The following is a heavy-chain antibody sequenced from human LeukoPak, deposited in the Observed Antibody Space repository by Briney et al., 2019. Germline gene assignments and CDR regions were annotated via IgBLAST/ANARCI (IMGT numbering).Heavy chain of an antibody. Sequence: SETLSLSCTVSGGSISSSSYYWGWIRQPPGKGLEWIGSIYYSGSTYYNPSLKSRVTISVDTSKNQFSLKLSSVTAADTAVYYCARHPQYYYDSSGYYPRWFDPWGQGTLVTVSS. CDR1: GGSISSSSYY. J-gene: IGHJ5*02. V-gene: IGHV4-39*01. D-gene: IGHD3-22*01. CDR3: ARHPQYYYDSSGYYPRWFDP. CDR2: IYYSGST.